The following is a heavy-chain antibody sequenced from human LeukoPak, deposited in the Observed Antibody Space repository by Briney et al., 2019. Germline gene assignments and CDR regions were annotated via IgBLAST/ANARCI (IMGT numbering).Heavy chain of an antibody. Sequence: SETLSLTCTVSGGSISSYYWSWVWQPPGKGLEWIGYIYYRGSTNYNPSLKSRVTISVDTSNKQFSLNLSSLIGADTAVYYCARSGGYTGYDFGYWGQGTLVTVSS. V-gene: IGHV4-59*01. CDR3: ARSGGYTGYDFGY. D-gene: IGHD5-12*01. CDR1: GGSISSYY. J-gene: IGHJ4*02. CDR2: IYYRGST.